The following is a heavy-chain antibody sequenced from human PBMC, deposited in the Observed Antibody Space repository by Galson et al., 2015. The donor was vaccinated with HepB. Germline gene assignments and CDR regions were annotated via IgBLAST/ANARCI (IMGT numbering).Heavy chain of an antibody. J-gene: IGHJ6*02. D-gene: IGHD3-10*01. CDR3: ARDRRNYYGSGSYYHYYYYGMDV. CDR2: IYSGGST. Sequence: SLRLSCAASGFTVSSNYMSWVRQAPGKGLEWVSVIYSGGSTYYADSVKGRFTISRDNSKNTLYLQMNSLRAEDTAVYYCARDRRNYYGSGSYYHYYYYGMDVWGQGTTVTVSS. CDR1: GFTVSSNY. V-gene: IGHV3-66*01.